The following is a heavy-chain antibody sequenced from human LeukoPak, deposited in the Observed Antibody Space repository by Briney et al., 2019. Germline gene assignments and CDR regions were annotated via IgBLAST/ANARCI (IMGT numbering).Heavy chain of an antibody. V-gene: IGHV3-23*01. J-gene: IGHJ6*03. D-gene: IGHD3-22*01. CDR1: GFTFSSYA. Sequence: GGSLRLSCAASGFTFSSYAMSWVRQAPGKGLEWVSAISGSGGSTYYADSVKGRFTISRDNSRNTLYLQMNSLRAEDTAVYYCAKDAYYDSSGYYGSYYYYMDVWDKGTTVTVSS. CDR3: AKDAYYDSSGYYGSYYYYMDV. CDR2: ISGSGGST.